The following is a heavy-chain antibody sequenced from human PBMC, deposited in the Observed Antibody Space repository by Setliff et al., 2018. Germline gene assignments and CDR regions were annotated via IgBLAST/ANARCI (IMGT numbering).Heavy chain of an antibody. CDR3: ARRKSNGSGSYPSLYMDV. CDR1: GGSISTYY. D-gene: IGHD3-10*01. J-gene: IGHJ6*03. CDR2: IYYSGST. V-gene: IGHV4-39*01. Sequence: SETLSLTCTVSGGSISTYYWSWIRQPPGKGLEWVATIYYSGSTYSNPSLKSRLIISVDAPDNQFSVKLSSVTAADTAVYYCARRKSNGSGSYPSLYMDVWGKGIMVTVSS.